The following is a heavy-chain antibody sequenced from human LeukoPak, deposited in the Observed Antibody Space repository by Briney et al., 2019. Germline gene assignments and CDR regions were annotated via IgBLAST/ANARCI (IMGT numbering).Heavy chain of an antibody. V-gene: IGHV3-53*01. CDR2: FYSGGDT. J-gene: IGHJ6*02. CDR1: GFTVSSKY. Sequence: GGSLRLSCVVSGFTVSSKYMNWVRQAPGRGLEWVSVFYSGGDTYYADSVKGRFTISRDNAKNSLYLQMNSLRAEDTAVYYCARDHPEGYSSIHPHYYYGMDVWGQGTTVTVSS. D-gene: IGHD6-13*01. CDR3: ARDHPEGYSSIHPHYYYGMDV.